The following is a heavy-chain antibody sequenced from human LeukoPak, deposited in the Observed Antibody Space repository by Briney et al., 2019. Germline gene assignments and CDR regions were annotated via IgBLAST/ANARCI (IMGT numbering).Heavy chain of an antibody. V-gene: IGHV4-31*03. J-gene: IGHJ3*02. Sequence: SETLSLTCTVSGGSISSGGYYWSWIRQHLGKGLEWIGYFYYSGSTYYNPSLKSRVTISVDTSKNQFSLKLSSVTAADTAVYYCARFPTGDHAFDIWGQGTMVTVSS. D-gene: IGHD7-27*01. CDR2: FYYSGST. CDR1: GGSISSGGYY. CDR3: ARFPTGDHAFDI.